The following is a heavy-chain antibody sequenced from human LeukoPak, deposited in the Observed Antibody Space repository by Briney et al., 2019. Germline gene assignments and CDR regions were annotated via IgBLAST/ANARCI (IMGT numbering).Heavy chain of an antibody. CDR3: AKVSIVVVIGYFDY. V-gene: IGHV3-23*01. CDR2: ISGSGGST. J-gene: IGHJ4*02. CDR1: GFTFSSYA. D-gene: IGHD3-22*01. Sequence: TGGSLRLSCAASGFTFSSYAMSWVRQAPGKGLEWVSAISGSGGSTYYADSVKGRFTISRDNSKNTLYLRMNSLRAEDTAVYYCAKVSIVVVIGYFDYWGQGTLVTVSS.